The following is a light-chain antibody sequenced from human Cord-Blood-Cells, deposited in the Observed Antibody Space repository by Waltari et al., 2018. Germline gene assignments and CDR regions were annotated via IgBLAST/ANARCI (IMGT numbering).Light chain of an antibody. V-gene: IGKV1-8*01. CDR2: AAS. Sequence: AIRMTQSPSSLSASTGDRVTITCRASQGISSYLAWYQQKPGKAPKLLIYAASTLQSGVPSRFSGSGSGTDFTRTISCLQSEDFATYYCQQYYSYPLTFGGVIKVEIK. CDR3: QQYYSYPLT. CDR1: QGISSY. J-gene: IGKJ4*02.